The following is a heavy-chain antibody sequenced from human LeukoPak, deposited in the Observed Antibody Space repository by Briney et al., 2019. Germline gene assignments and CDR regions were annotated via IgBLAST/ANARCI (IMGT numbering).Heavy chain of an antibody. Sequence: PGGSLRLSCAASGFTYRSYAMSSVRPAPRKGVEGVSVISGSGLSTYYADSVTGRFIISRDNSQNIPDLQLNSLRAEDTAVYYCAKDNHYYGSDNYDQGPAYYYIHVWGKGTTVTVSS. CDR3: AKDNHYYGSDNYDQGPAYYYIHV. CDR2: ISGSGLST. V-gene: IGHV3-23*01. J-gene: IGHJ6*03. CDR1: GFTYRSYA. D-gene: IGHD3-10*01.